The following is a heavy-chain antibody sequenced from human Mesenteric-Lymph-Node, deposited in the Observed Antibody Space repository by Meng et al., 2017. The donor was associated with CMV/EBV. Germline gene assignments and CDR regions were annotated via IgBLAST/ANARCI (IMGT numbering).Heavy chain of an antibody. CDR2: INPSGGST. J-gene: IGHJ6*02. D-gene: IGHD3-3*01. CDR3: ARGREYYDFWSGYPETKVGMDV. CDR1: GYTFTSYY. V-gene: IGHV1-46*01. Sequence: ASVKVSCKASGYTFTSYYMHWVRQAPGQGLEWMGIINPSGGSTSYAQKFQGRVTMTRDTSTSTVYMELSSLRSEDTAVYYCARGREYYDFWSGYPETKVGMDVWGQGTTVTVSS.